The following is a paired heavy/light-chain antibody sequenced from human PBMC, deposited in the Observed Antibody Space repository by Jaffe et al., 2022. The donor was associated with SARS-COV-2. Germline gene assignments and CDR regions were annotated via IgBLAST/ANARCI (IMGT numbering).Light chain of an antibody. Sequence: DVVMTQSPLSLPVTLGQPASISCRSSQGLVFSDGNTYLSWFQQRPGQSPRRLLYKVSDRDSGVPDRFSGSGSGTDFTLKISRVESEDIGVYYCMQGTHWPHTFGQGTRLEIK. CDR2: KVS. CDR1: QGLVFSDGNTY. CDR3: MQGTHWPHT. V-gene: IGKV2-30*01. J-gene: IGKJ2*01.
Heavy chain of an antibody. CDR1: GFTFSSYH. CDR3: VRDGGQLDY. Sequence: EVQLVESGGGLVQPGGSLRLSCAASGFTFSSYHMGWVRQAPGKGLEWVANISPNGGALYYVESVRGRFTISRDDAKGSLYLQMNSLRVEDATKYYCVRDGGQLDYWGQGTLVTVSS. CDR2: ISPNGGAL. V-gene: IGHV3-7*01. J-gene: IGHJ4*02.